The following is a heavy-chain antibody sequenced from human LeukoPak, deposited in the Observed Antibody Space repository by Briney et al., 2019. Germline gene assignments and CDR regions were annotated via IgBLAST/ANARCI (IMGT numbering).Heavy chain of an antibody. V-gene: IGHV3-48*01. Sequence: GGSLRLSSAPSGFTFSSYSMNWVRQGPRKGLEWVSYISSSSSTIYYADSVKGRFTISRDNAKNSLYRQMNSLRAEDTAVYYCARDDVGASANWGQGTLVTVSS. CDR1: GFTFSSYS. D-gene: IGHD1-26*01. CDR3: ARDDVGASAN. J-gene: IGHJ4*02. CDR2: ISSSSSTI.